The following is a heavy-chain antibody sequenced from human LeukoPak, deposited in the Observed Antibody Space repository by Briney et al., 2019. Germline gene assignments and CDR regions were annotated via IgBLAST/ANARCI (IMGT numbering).Heavy chain of an antibody. CDR2: IYYSGST. CDR1: GGSISSSSYY. D-gene: IGHD2-21*02. CDR3: ARDQGGGGDLPEDAFDI. J-gene: IGHJ3*02. V-gene: IGHV4-39*02. Sequence: PSETLSLTCTVSGGSISSSSYYWGWIRQPPGKGLEWIGSIYYSGSTYYNPSLKSRVTISVDTSKNQFSLKLSSVTAADTAVYYCARDQGGGGDLPEDAFDIWGQGTMVTVSS.